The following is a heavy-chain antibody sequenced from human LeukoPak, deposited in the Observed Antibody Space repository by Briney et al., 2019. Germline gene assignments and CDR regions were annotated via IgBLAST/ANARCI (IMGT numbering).Heavy chain of an antibody. D-gene: IGHD1-26*01. J-gene: IGHJ3*02. CDR3: ARGLGGSYALGAFDI. Sequence: SETLSLTCTVSGGSISSYYWSWIRQPPGKGLEWIGYIYYSGSTNYNPSLKSRVTISVDTSKNQLSLKLSSVTAADTAVYYCARGLGGSYALGAFDIWGQGTMVTVSS. CDR2: IYYSGST. CDR1: GGSISSYY. V-gene: IGHV4-59*01.